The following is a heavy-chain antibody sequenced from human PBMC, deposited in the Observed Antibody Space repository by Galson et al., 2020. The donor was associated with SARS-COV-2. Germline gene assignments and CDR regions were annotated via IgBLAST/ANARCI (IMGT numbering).Heavy chain of an antibody. D-gene: IGHD3-3*01. CDR2: ISAYNGNT. V-gene: IGHV1-18*01. CDR1: GYTFTSYG. Sequence: ASVKVSCKASGYTFTSYGISWVRQAPGQGLEWMGWISAYNGNTNYAQKLQGRVTMTTDTSTSTAYMELRSLRSDDTAVYYCARDTTRVLEWSGFDPWGQGTLVTVSS. CDR3: ARDTTRVLEWSGFDP. J-gene: IGHJ5*02.